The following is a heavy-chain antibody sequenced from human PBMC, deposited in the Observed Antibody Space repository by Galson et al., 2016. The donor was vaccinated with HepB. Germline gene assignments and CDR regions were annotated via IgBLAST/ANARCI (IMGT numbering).Heavy chain of an antibody. CDR2: IWYDGSSK. CDR3: AKGGRDTSGYEN. D-gene: IGHD3-22*01. J-gene: IGHJ3*01. V-gene: IGHV3-33*06. Sequence: SLRLSCAASGFTFSNYAMHWVRQAPGKGLEWVAVIWYDGSSKYYIDSVKGRFTISRDNSKNTLNLQMSSLRGEDPAVYYCAKGGRDTSGYENWGQGTVVTVSS. CDR1: GFTFSNYA.